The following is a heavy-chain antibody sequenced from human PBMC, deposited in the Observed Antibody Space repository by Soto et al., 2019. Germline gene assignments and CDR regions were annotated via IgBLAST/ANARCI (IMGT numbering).Heavy chain of an antibody. J-gene: IGHJ6*02. CDR2: IIPIRGIG. D-gene: IGHD3-10*01. V-gene: IGHV1-69*02. CDR1: GGTFSSYT. CDR3: ARGGDTVVRGAPSGMDV. Sequence: QVQLVQSGAEVKKPGSSVKVSCKASGGTFSSYTISWVRQAPGQGLEWMGRIIPIRGIGNYAQKFTGIVTITADKSTNTAFLELSRLRTEDTAVYYCARGGDTVVRGAPSGMDVWGRGTTVTVSS.